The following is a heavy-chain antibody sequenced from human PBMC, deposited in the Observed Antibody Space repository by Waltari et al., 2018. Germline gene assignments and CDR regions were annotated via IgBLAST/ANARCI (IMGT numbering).Heavy chain of an antibody. D-gene: IGHD3-22*01. CDR1: GYSMRSGYY. J-gene: IGHJ3*02. CDR2: IYQSGGS. V-gene: IGHV4-38-2*01. CDR3: VAAKEYYYDGSGDDAFET. Sequence: QVQLQESGPGLAKSSETLSLTCDVSGYSMRSGYYWGWIRQPPRKGLEWIASIYQSGGSDSIPSLRSRVTISVDTSRNQFSLEMTSVTATDTATYYCVAAKEYYYDGSGDDAFETWGQGTLVTVSS.